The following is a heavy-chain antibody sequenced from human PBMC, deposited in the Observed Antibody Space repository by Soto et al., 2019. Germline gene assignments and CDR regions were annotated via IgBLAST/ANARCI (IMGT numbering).Heavy chain of an antibody. V-gene: IGHV1-69*01. CDR1: GGTFSSYA. J-gene: IGHJ6*02. CDR3: ARSLEYCSSSGLYGMDV. D-gene: IGHD6-6*01. CDR2: IIPIFGTA. Sequence: QVQLVQSGAEVKKPGSSVKVSCKASGGTFSSYAISWVRQAPGQGLEWMGGIIPIFGTANYAQKFQGRVTITADDSTSTDYMYLSSLRSEDTAAYYCARSLEYCSSSGLYGMDVWGQGTTVTVSS.